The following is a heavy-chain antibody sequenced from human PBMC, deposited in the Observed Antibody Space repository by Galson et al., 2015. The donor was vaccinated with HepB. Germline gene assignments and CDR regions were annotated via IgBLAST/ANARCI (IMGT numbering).Heavy chain of an antibody. V-gene: IGHV3-30-3*01. CDR3: AREKADEDYGMDV. D-gene: IGHD2-15*01. J-gene: IGHJ6*02. Sequence: SLRLSCAAPGFTFSSFAMHWVRQAPGKGLEWVAITSYDGSNNFYADSVKGRFTVSSDNSKETLYLQMNSLRVEDTAVYYCAREKADEDYGMDVWGQGATVAVSS. CDR2: TSYDGSNN. CDR1: GFTFSSFA.